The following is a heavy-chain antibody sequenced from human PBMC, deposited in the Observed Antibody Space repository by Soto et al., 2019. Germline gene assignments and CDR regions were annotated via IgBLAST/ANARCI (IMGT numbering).Heavy chain of an antibody. V-gene: IGHV3-30-3*01. CDR3: ARSAVGGLAFQATGNSYHYYGMDV. D-gene: IGHD1-1*01. CDR2: ISYDGSNK. J-gene: IGHJ6*02. Sequence: QVQLVESGGGVVQPGRSLRLSCAASGFTFSSYAMHWVRQAPGKGLEWVAVISYDGSNKYYADSVKGRFTISRDNSKNTLYLQMNSLRAEDTAVYYCARSAVGGLAFQATGNSYHYYGMDVWGQGTTVTVSS. CDR1: GFTFSSYA.